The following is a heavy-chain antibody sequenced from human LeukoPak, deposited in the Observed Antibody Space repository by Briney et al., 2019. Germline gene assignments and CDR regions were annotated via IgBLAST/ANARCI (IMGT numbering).Heavy chain of an antibody. D-gene: IGHD3-10*01. CDR2: IIPIFGTA. CDR1: GGTCSSYA. J-gene: IGHJ4*02. Sequence: ASVKVSGKASGGTCSSYAISWVRQAPGQGLEWMGGIIPIFGTANYAQKFQGRVTITADKSTSTAYMELSSLRSEDTAVYYCARDSGAAFDYWGQGTLVTVSS. V-gene: IGHV1-69*06. CDR3: ARDSGAAFDY.